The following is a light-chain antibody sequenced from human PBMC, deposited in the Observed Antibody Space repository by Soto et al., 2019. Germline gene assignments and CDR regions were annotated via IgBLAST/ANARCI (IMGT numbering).Light chain of an antibody. Sequence: AIQLTQSPSSLYASVGDRVTITCRASQAIRTALGWYQQKPGKVPKLLIYAASTLQSWVPSRFSGDGSGTEFTLTISSLQSEDFATYFCLQHKSYPWTFGQGTTGDIK. J-gene: IGKJ1*01. CDR1: QAIRTA. CDR2: AAS. V-gene: IGKV1-6*01. CDR3: LQHKSYPWT.